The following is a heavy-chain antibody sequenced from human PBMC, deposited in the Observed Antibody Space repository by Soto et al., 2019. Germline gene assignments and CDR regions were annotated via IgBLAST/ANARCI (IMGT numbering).Heavy chain of an antibody. CDR2: INPSGGST. D-gene: IGHD6-6*01. V-gene: IGHV1-46*01. J-gene: IGHJ6*04. CDR3: ARAYSSSSQRYYYYYGMDV. Sequence: ASVKVSCKASGYTFTSYYMHWVRQAPGQGLEWMGIINPSGGSTSYAQKFQGRVTMTRDTSTSTVHMELSSLRSEDTAVYYCARAYSSSSQRYYYYYGMDVWGEGTTVTVSS. CDR1: GYTFTSYY.